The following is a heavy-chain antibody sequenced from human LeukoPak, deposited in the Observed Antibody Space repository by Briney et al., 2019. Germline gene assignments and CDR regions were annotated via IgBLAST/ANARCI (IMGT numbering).Heavy chain of an antibody. CDR3: AGLYGVRGVTNYYYGIDV. V-gene: IGHV4-30-2*01. Sequence: SETLSLTCTVSGGSISSGGYYWSWIRQPPGKGLEWIGYIYHSGSTYYNPPLKSRVTMSVDTSKNQFSLKLSSVTAADTAVYYCAGLYGVRGVTNYYYGIDVWGQGTTVTVSS. CDR2: IYHSGST. J-gene: IGHJ6*02. CDR1: GGSISSGGYY. D-gene: IGHD3-10*01.